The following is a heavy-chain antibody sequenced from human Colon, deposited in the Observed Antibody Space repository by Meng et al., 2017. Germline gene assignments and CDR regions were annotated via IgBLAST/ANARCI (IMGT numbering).Heavy chain of an antibody. D-gene: IGHD1-26*01. J-gene: IGHJ4*02. CDR3: AKVGWEDY. V-gene: IGHV3-23*01. CDR2: ISSTGGST. CDR1: GFTFTTYD. Sequence: EVQLLESGGGLVKTGGSLRLSCAASGFTFTTYDISWVRQAPGKGLEWVSGISSTGGSTYYADSVKGRFTISRDNSKSTLYLQMNSLRAEDTALYYCAKVGWEDYWGQGTLVTVSS.